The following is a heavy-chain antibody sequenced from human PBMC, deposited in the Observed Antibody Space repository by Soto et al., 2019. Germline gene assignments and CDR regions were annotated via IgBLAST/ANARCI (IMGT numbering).Heavy chain of an antibody. J-gene: IGHJ4*02. CDR1: GDSISSNNW. V-gene: IGHV4-4*02. CDR3: ARSTVAEDY. Sequence: QVQLRESGPGLLKPSGTLSLTCAVSGDSISSNNWWSWVRQPPGKGLEWIGDIFHSGSTNYNPSRNSRVTISVDKSKNQFALSLSSVTAADTAIYYCARSTVAEDYWGQGTLVTVSS. CDR2: IFHSGST. D-gene: IGHD4-17*01.